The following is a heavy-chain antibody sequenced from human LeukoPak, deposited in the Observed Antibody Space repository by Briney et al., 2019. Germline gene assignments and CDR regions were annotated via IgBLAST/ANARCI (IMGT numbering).Heavy chain of an antibody. Sequence: PGGSLRLSCAASGFAFSGYWMSWVRQAPGKGLEWVANIKEDGSEKYYVDSMKGRFTISRDNAKNSLYLQMNSLRAEDTAVYYCARDLSWELPDYWGQGTLVTVSS. CDR3: ARDLSWELPDY. CDR2: IKEDGSEK. J-gene: IGHJ4*02. D-gene: IGHD1-26*01. V-gene: IGHV3-7*03. CDR1: GFAFSGYW.